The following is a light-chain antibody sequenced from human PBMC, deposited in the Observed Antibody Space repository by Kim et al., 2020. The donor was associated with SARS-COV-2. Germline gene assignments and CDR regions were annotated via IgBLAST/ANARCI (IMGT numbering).Light chain of an antibody. Sequence: VSPGHAASITCSGDKLGDRYACWYQQKPGRSPVLVIYQDSKRPSGIPERFSGSNSGNTATLTIGGTQAMDEADYYCQAWDSSTGVFGTGTKVTVL. CDR3: QAWDSSTGV. V-gene: IGLV3-1*01. CDR2: QDS. J-gene: IGLJ1*01. CDR1: KLGDRY.